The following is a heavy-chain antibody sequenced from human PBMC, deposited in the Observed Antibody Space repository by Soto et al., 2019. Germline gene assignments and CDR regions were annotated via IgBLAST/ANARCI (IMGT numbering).Heavy chain of an antibody. J-gene: IGHJ6*02. CDR2: ISYDGSNK. Sequence: GGSLRLSCAASGFTFSSYGMHWVRQAPGKGLEWVAVISYDGSNKYYADSVKGRFTISRDNSKNTLYLQMNSLRAEDTAVYYCAKDLRFLEWLSPYYYYGMDVWGQGTTVTVSS. V-gene: IGHV3-30*18. CDR1: GFTFSSYG. CDR3: AKDLRFLEWLSPYYYYGMDV. D-gene: IGHD3-3*01.